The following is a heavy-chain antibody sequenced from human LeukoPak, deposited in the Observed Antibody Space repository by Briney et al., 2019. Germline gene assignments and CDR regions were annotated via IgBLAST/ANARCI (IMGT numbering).Heavy chain of an antibody. J-gene: IGHJ4*02. D-gene: IGHD2-2*01. CDR3: ARVQVPAYYFDY. CDR2: ISYDGSNK. V-gene: IGHV3-30-3*01. CDR1: GFTFSSYA. Sequence: GGSLRLSCAASGFTFSSYAMHWVRQAPGKGLEWVAVISYDGSNKYYADSVKGRFTISRDNSKNTLYLQMNSLRAEDAAVYYCARVQVPAYYFDYWGQGTLVTVSS.